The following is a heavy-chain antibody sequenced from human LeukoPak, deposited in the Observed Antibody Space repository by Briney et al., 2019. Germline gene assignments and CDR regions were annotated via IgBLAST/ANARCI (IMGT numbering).Heavy chain of an antibody. CDR2: IYYSGST. D-gene: IGHD3-10*01. CDR1: RGSISSSSYY. Sequence: SETLSLTCTVSRGSISSSSYYWGWIRQPPGKGLDWIESIYYSGSTYYNPSLKSRVTISVDTSKNQFSLKLSSVTAADTAVYYCARGSRVRGVTNWFDPWGHGTLVTVSS. CDR3: ARGSRVRGVTNWFDP. J-gene: IGHJ5*02. V-gene: IGHV4-39*07.